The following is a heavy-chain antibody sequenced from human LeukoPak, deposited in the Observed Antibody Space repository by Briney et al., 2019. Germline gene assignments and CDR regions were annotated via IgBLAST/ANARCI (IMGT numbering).Heavy chain of an antibody. CDR1: GGTFSSYA. CDR2: IIPIFGTA. D-gene: IGHD3-3*01. J-gene: IGHJ6*03. Sequence: SSVKVSCKASGGTFSSYAISWVRQAPGQGLEWMGGIIPIFGTANYAQKFQGRVTITADESTSTAYMELSSLRSEDTAVYYCARRVDFWSGYCQGAKDYYYYMDVWGKGTTVTVSS. CDR3: ARRVDFWSGYCQGAKDYYYYMDV. V-gene: IGHV1-69*01.